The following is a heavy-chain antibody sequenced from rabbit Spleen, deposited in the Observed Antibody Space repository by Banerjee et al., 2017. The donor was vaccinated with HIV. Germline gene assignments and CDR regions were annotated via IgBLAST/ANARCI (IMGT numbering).Heavy chain of an antibody. Sequence: EQLVESGGGLVQPGGSLKLSCKASGFSLFYYWMCWVRQAPGKGLDLIGCIYAGDGSTDYTNWVNGRFTISKTSSTVDLKMTSLTAADTATYFCARDKELAIWGYEFDLWGPGTLVTVS. J-gene: IGHJ4*01. CDR2: IYAGDGST. CDR1: GFSLFYYW. V-gene: IGHV1S21*01. D-gene: IGHD3-1*01. CDR3: ARDKELAIWGYEFDL.